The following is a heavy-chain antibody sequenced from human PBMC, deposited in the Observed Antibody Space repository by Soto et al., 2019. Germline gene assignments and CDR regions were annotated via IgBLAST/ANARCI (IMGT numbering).Heavy chain of an antibody. CDR2: ISYSGST. CDR3: ARAPRGNYGYPSYFDY. Sequence: SETLSLTCTVSGGSISSGNYYWSWIRQPPGKGLEWIGFISYSGSTYYNLSLKSRITISVDTSKNQFSLKLSSVTAADTAVYYCARAPRGNYGYPSYFDYWGQGTLVTVSS. CDR1: GGSISSGNYY. J-gene: IGHJ4*02. V-gene: IGHV4-30-4*02. D-gene: IGHD3-10*01.